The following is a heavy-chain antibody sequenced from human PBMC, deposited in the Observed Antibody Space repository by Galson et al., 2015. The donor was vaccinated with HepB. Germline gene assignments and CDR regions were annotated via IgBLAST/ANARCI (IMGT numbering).Heavy chain of an antibody. CDR3: ARGGYCSGASCYLGTFDI. CDR1: GFIFSTYS. CDR2: ITSSSASI. Sequence: SLRLSCAASGFIFSTYSMNWVRQAPGKGLEWPAYITSSSASIYYADSVKGRFTLSRDNAKNSLFLQMNTLRDDDTAVYYCARGGYCSGASCYLGTFDIWGQGTLVTVSS. D-gene: IGHD2-15*01. J-gene: IGHJ3*02. V-gene: IGHV3-48*02.